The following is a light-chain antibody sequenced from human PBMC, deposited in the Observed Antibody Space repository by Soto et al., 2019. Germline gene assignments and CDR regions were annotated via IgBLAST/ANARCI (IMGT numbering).Light chain of an antibody. Sequence: HSVLTQPASVSGSPGQSITISCTGTISDVGGYNFVSWYQQYPGKAPKLMICDVSNRPSGVSNRFSGSKSGNTASLTISGLQAEDEADYYCSSFTGSNYVFGTGTKVTV. J-gene: IGLJ1*01. CDR3: SSFTGSNYV. CDR2: DVS. CDR1: ISDVGGYNF. V-gene: IGLV2-14*03.